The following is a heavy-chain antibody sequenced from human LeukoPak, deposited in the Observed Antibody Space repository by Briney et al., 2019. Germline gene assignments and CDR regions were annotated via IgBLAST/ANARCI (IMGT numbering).Heavy chain of an antibody. Sequence: GGSLRLSCATSGFTFSTYWMHRVSQAPGKELEWVARINSDGRTTVYADSVRGRFAISRDNAKNTLYLQMNSLRAEDTAVYHCTSDSPDYGMDVWGQGTTVIVSS. CDR1: GFTFSTYW. CDR2: INSDGRTT. J-gene: IGHJ6*02. CDR3: TSDSPDYGMDV. V-gene: IGHV3-74*01.